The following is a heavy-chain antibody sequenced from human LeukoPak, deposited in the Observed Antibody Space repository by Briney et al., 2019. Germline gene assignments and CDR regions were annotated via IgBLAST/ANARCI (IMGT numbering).Heavy chain of an antibody. CDR2: TYYRSRLYN. D-gene: IGHD3-10*01. CDR1: GDSVSSSSIA. J-gene: IGHJ4*02. CDR3: ARGHYFDY. Sequence: SQTLSLTCAISGDSVSSSSIAWNWIRQSPSRGLEWLGRTYYRSRLYNDYAVSVKSRITINPDTSKNQFSLQLNSVTPEDTAVYYCARGHYFDYWGQGTLVTVSS. V-gene: IGHV6-1*01.